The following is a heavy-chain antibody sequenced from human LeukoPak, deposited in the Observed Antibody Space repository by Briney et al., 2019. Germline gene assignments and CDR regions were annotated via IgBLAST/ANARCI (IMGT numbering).Heavy chain of an antibody. CDR2: IIPIFGTA. CDR3: ARSYSSSWDYYYYMDV. CDR1: GGTFSSYA. V-gene: IGHV1-69*05. D-gene: IGHD6-13*01. J-gene: IGHJ6*03. Sequence: SVKVSCKASGGTFSSYAISWVRQAPGQGLEWMGGIIPIFGTANYTQKFQGRVTITTDESTSTAYMELSSLRSEDTAVYYCARSYSSSWDYYYYMDVWGKGTTVTVSS.